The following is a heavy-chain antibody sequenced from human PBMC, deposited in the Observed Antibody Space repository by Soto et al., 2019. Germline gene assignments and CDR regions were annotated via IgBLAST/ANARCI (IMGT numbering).Heavy chain of an antibody. J-gene: IGHJ4*02. V-gene: IGHV1-2*02. CDR1: GYTFTGYY. CDR2: INPNSGGT. CDR3: ARGYFDY. Sequence: SVKVSCKTSGYTFTGYYIHWVRQAPGQGLEWMGWINPNSGGTNYAQKFQGRVTMTRDTSISTAYMEVSSLRSDDTAVYFCARGYFDYWGQGTLVTVSS.